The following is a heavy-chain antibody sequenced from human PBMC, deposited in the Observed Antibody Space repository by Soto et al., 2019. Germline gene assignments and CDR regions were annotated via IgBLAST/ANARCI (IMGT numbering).Heavy chain of an antibody. J-gene: IGHJ3*02. V-gene: IGHV4-31*03. D-gene: IGHD3-10*01. CDR2: IYYSGST. Sequence: QVQLQESGPGLVKPSQTLSLTCTVSGGSISSGGYYWSWIRQHPGKGLEWIGYIYYSGSTYYNPSLKSRVTISVDTSKNQFSLKLSSVTAADTAVYYCARPQTSGTMVRGVRSQSHAFDIWGQGTMVIVSS. CDR1: GGSISSGGYY. CDR3: ARPQTSGTMVRGVRSQSHAFDI.